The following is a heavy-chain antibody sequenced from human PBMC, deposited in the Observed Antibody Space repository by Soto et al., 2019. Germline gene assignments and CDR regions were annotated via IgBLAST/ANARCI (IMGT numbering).Heavy chain of an antibody. V-gene: IGHV1-18*01. CDR1: GYTFTSYG. D-gene: IGHD1-1*01. CDR3: ARDGDWNDPGDAFDI. Sequence: GASVKVSCKASGYTFTSYGISWLRQAPGQGLEWMGWISAYNGNTNYAQKLQGRVTMTTDTSTSTAYMELRSLRSDDTAVYYCARDGDWNDPGDAFDIWGQGTMVTVSS. CDR2: ISAYNGNT. J-gene: IGHJ3*02.